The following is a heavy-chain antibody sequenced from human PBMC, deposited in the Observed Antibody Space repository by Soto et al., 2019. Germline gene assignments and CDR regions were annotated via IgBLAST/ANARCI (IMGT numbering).Heavy chain of an antibody. CDR2: ITSSGGNA. CDR3: ASGRIVGATRPIGLDY. D-gene: IGHD1-26*01. CDR1: GFSFKDYY. J-gene: IGHJ4*02. V-gene: IGHV3-11*01. Sequence: PGGSLRLSCAASGFSFKDYYMTWMRQTPEKGLEWISTITSSGGNAYYAASVKGRVTISRDNAHNSLYLQMSGLRAEDTALYYCASGRIVGATRPIGLDYWGQGTLVTVSS.